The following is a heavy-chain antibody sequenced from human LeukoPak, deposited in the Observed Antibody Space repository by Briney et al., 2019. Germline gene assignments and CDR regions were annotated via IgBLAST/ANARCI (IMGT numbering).Heavy chain of an antibody. CDR1: GFTFSSYA. J-gene: IGHJ1*01. Sequence: GRSLRLSCAASGFTFSSYAMHWVRQAPGKGLEWVAVISYDGSNKYYADSVKGRFTISRDNSKNTLYLQMNSLRTEDTAVYYCARDVAVAGRYFQHWGQGTLVTVSS. CDR2: ISYDGSNK. V-gene: IGHV3-30-3*01. CDR3: ARDVAVAGRYFQH. D-gene: IGHD6-19*01.